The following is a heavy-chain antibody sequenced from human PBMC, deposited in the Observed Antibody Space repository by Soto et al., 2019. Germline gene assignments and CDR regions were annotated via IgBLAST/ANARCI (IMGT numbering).Heavy chain of an antibody. CDR1: AFTFDKVW. CDR2: IKSKTDGGTT. V-gene: IGHV3-15*07. D-gene: IGHD2-15*01. J-gene: IGHJ5*02. Sequence: EVQLVESGGGLVKPGGSLRLSCAVSAFTFDKVWMNWVRQAPGKGLEWVGRIKSKTDGGTTDYAAPVKGRFTISRDDSKNMLYLQMNSLKTEDTGMYFCTTGRDDLLSWGQGTLVTVPS. CDR3: TTGRDDLLS.